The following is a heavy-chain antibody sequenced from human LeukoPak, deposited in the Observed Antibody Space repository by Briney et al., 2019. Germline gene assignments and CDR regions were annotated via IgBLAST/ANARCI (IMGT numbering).Heavy chain of an antibody. V-gene: IGHV3-23*01. CDR3: TKDTIFDL. CDR2: ISGSGAYT. CDR1: GFTFSNYA. J-gene: IGHJ3*01. D-gene: IGHD3-3*01. Sequence: TGGSLRLSCAAPGFTFSNYAMSWVRQAPGKGLEWVSVISGSGAYTYYTDSVKGRFTISRDNSKNTVYLQMNSLRAEDTAVYFCTKDTIFDLWGRGTMVTVSS.